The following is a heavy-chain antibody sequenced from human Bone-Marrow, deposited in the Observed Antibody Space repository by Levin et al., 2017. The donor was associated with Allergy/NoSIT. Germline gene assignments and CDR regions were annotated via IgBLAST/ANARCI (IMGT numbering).Heavy chain of an antibody. Sequence: GGSLRLSCVASGFTSSSYAMTWVRQAPGKGLEWVSTISGGGSSTYYAGSVKGRFTISRDNSKNTLFLQMDSLRAEDTAVYYCATGVNTLNPAAYHGVDVWGQGTTVTVSS. CDR3: ATGVNTLNPAAYHGVDV. CDR2: ISGGGSST. D-gene: IGHD6-25*01. V-gene: IGHV3-23*01. CDR1: GFTSSSYA. J-gene: IGHJ6*02.